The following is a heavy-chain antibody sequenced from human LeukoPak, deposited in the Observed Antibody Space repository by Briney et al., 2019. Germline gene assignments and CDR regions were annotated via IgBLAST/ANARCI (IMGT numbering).Heavy chain of an antibody. CDR1: GGLFDGHY. CDR2: VNHAEIT. D-gene: IGHD3-3*01. CDR3: ARAGLRLSGWLREYFYDS. Sequence: PSETLSLTCAVYGGLFDGHYWTWIRQSPERGLEWIGEVNHAEITHYNPSLRGRLTLSTDASKNQFSLRLTSVSAADTAVYYCARAGLRLSGWLREYFYDSWSQGILVTVSS. V-gene: IGHV4-34*01. J-gene: IGHJ4*02.